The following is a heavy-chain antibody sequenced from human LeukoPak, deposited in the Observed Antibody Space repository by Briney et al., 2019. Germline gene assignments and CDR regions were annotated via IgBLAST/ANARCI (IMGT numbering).Heavy chain of an antibody. CDR2: IRYDGSNK. V-gene: IGHV3-30*02. D-gene: IGHD1-26*01. CDR3: AKGDPGYYDTIDI. CDR1: GFTFSSYG. J-gene: IGHJ3*02. Sequence: PGGSLRLSCVASGFTFSSYGMHWVRQAPGKGLEWVAFIRYDGSNKYYADSVKGRFTISRDNSKNTLYLQMNSLRAEDTAVYYCAKGDPGYYDTIDIWGQGTMVTVSS.